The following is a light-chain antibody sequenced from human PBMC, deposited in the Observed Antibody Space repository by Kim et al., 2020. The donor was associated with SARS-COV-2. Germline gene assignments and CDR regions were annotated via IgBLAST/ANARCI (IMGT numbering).Light chain of an antibody. CDR1: SAKNGNGY. CDR3: ATWDNRLSTVV. CDR2: DNH. Sequence: QSILTQPPSVSAAPGQKVTISCSGKSAKNGNGYISWFQQLPGTAPTLLIYDNHERPSGILDRFSGSKSATSATLDITGLQTGDEADYYCATWDNRLSTVVFGGGTQLTVL. V-gene: IGLV1-51*01. J-gene: IGLJ3*02.